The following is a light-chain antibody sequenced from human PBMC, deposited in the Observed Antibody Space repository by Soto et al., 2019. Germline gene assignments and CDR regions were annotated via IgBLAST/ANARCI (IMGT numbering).Light chain of an antibody. Sequence: EIVLTQSPGTLSLSPGERATLSCRASQSISSNYLAWYQQKPGQAPRLLIYGASSRATGIPDRFSGSGSGTEFSLPLGRLEPEDFAVYYCHQYGSSPFGGGTKVEIK. V-gene: IGKV3-20*01. CDR2: GAS. J-gene: IGKJ4*01. CDR3: HQYGSSP. CDR1: QSISSNY.